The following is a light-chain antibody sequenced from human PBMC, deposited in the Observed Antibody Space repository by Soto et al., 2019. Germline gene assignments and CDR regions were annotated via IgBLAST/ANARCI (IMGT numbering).Light chain of an antibody. CDR2: DAS. Sequence: DIQLTQSPSFLSASVGDRVTITCRASQGISTFLAWYQQHPGTAPKRLIYDASNLQSGVPSRFSGSGSGTDFTLSISSLQPEDSASYFCQQTDDFPLTFGGGTKVDIK. CDR3: QQTDDFPLT. CDR1: QGISTF. V-gene: IGKV1-9*01. J-gene: IGKJ4*01.